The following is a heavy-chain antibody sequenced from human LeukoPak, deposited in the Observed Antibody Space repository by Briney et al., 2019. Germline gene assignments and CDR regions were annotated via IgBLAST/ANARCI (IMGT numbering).Heavy chain of an antibody. CDR1: GGSFSGYY. Sequence: SETLSLTCAVYGGSFSGYYWSWIRQPPGKGLEWIGEINHSGSTNYNPSLKSRVTISVDTSKNQFSLKLSSVTAADTAVYHCARGYSSGPDYWGQGTLVTVSS. CDR3: ARGYSSGPDY. CDR2: INHSGST. D-gene: IGHD6-19*01. J-gene: IGHJ4*02. V-gene: IGHV4-34*01.